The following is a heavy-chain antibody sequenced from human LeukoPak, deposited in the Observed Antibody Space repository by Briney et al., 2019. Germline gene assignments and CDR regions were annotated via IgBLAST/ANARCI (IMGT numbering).Heavy chain of an antibody. J-gene: IGHJ6*03. Sequence: ASVKVSCKASGYTFTSYGISWVRQSPGQGFEWMGWISAYNGNTNYAQKFQGRVTITTDESTSTAYMELSSLSSEDTAVYYCARVAMSNYYYYYMDVWGKRTTVTVSS. CDR3: ARVAMSNYYYYYMDV. D-gene: IGHD5-18*01. V-gene: IGHV1-18*01. CDR1: GYTFTSYG. CDR2: ISAYNGNT.